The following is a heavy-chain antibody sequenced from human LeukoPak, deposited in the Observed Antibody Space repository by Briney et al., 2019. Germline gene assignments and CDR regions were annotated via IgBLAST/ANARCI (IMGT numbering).Heavy chain of an antibody. CDR1: GGTFSSYA. CDR2: IIPIFGTA. J-gene: IGHJ6*03. CDR3: ARCTYYYYYYMDV. V-gene: IGHV1-69*06. Sequence: ASVKVSCKASGGTFSSYAISWVRQAPGQGLEWMGGIIPIFGTANYAQKFQGRVTITADKSTSTAYMKLSSLRSEDTAVYYCARCTYYYYYYMDVWGKGTTVTVSS.